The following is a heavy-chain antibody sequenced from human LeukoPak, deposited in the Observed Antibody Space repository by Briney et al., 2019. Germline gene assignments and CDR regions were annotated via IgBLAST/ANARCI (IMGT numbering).Heavy chain of an antibody. Sequence: PSETLSLTCIVSGGSISNYYWSWIRQPAGKGLEWIGRIYTSGSTNYNPSLKSRVTMSGDTSKNQFSLKLSSVTAADTAVYYCARVHSSVWYFDYWGQGTLVTVSS. V-gene: IGHV4-4*07. J-gene: IGHJ4*02. CDR2: IYTSGST. CDR1: GGSISNYY. D-gene: IGHD6-19*01. CDR3: ARVHSSVWYFDY.